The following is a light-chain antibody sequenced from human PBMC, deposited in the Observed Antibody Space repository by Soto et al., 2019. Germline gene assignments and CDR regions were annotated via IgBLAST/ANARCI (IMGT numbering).Light chain of an antibody. CDR3: QQYNNWPSDRT. CDR1: QSVGSN. J-gene: IGKJ1*01. Sequence: EIVMTQSTATLSVSPGERATLSCRASQSVGSNLAWYQQKPGQAPRLLIYGASTRATGIPARFSGSGSGTEFTLTSSRLQSEAFAIFFCQQYNNWPSDRTFGQGTKVGIK. CDR2: GAS. V-gene: IGKV3-15*01.